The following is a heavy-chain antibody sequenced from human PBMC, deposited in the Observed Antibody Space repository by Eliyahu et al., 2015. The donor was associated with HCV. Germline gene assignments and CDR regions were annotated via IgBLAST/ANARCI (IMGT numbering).Heavy chain of an antibody. J-gene: IGHJ4*02. CDR1: GGSFSGYY. Sequence: QVQLQQWGAGLLKPSETLSVTCAVYGGSFSGYYWSWIRQPPGKGLEWIGEINHSGTTNYSPSLKSRVTTSVDTSKNQFSLKLSSVTAADTAVYYCARDFFGDNDYWGQGALVTVSS. D-gene: IGHD4-23*01. CDR3: ARDFFGDNDY. CDR2: INHSGTT. V-gene: IGHV4-34*01.